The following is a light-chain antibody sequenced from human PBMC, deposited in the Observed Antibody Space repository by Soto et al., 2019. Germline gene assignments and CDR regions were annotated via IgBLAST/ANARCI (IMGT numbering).Light chain of an antibody. CDR3: QHYNNWPT. CDR1: QSVSST. V-gene: IGKV3-15*01. J-gene: IGKJ5*01. Sequence: EIVMTQAQATLSVSPGERATLSCRASQSVSSTLAWYQQKPGQAPRLLIYGASTRTTGIPARFSGSGSGTEFTLTISSLQSEYFAVYYCQHYNNWPTFGQGTRLDIK. CDR2: GAS.